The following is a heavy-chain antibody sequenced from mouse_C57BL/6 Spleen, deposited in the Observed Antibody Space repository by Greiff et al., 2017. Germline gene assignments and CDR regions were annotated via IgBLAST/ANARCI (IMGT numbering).Heavy chain of an antibody. CDR3: ARGGYGSSPYYAMDY. Sequence: QVQLQQSGAELARPGASVKLSCKASGYTFTSYGISWVKQRTGQGLEWIGEIYPRSGYTYYNEKFKGKATMTADKSSSTAYMELRSLTSEDSAVYFCARGGYGSSPYYAMDYWGQGTSVTVSS. CDR2: IYPRSGYT. CDR1: GYTFTSYG. V-gene: IGHV1-81*01. J-gene: IGHJ4*01. D-gene: IGHD1-1*01.